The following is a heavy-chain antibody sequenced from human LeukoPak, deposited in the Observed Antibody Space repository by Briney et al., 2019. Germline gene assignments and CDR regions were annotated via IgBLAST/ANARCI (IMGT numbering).Heavy chain of an antibody. CDR1: GYTVTSYY. CDR3: ASPSSGYYGYFQH. CDR2: INPSGGST. D-gene: IGHD3-22*01. Sequence: GASVKVSCKASGYTVTSYYMHWVRQAPGQGLEWMGIINPSGGSTSYAQKFQGRVTMTRDTSTSTVYMELSSLRSEDTAVYYCASPSSGYYGYFQHWGQGTLVTVSS. V-gene: IGHV1-46*01. J-gene: IGHJ1*01.